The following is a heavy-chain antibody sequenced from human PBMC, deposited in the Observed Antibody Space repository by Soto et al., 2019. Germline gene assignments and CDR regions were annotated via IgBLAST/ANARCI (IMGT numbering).Heavy chain of an antibody. J-gene: IGHJ4*02. CDR3: GRGSLITMIVNY. V-gene: IGHV1-46*01. CDR1: GYTFTSYY. Sequence: QVQLVQSGAEVKKPGASVKVSCKASGYTFTSYYMHWVRQAPGQGLEWTGIINPSGGSSSYAQKFQGRVTMTRDTSTNTVSMELNSLRSEDTAVYYCGRGSLITMIVNYWGQGTLVTVSS. CDR2: INPSGGSS. D-gene: IGHD3-22*01.